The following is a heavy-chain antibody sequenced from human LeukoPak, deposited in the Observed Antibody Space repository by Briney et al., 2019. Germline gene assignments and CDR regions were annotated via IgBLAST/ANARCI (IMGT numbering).Heavy chain of an antibody. CDR3: ARESPACGEDCYFDY. D-gene: IGHD2-21*02. Sequence: VKPSETLSLTCTVSGGSISVGSYFWGWLRQPPGKGLEWIANIYYSGTAYYNPSLKSRVTISVDTSKNQFSLKLNSVTAADTAVYYCARESPACGEDCYFDYWGQGTLVTVSS. J-gene: IGHJ4*02. V-gene: IGHV4-39*02. CDR2: IYYSGTA. CDR1: GGSISVGSYF.